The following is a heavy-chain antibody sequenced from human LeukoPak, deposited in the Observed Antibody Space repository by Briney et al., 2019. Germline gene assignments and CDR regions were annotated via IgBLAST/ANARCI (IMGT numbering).Heavy chain of an antibody. Sequence: GGSLRLSCAASGFTFSSFAMSWVRQAPGKGLEWVSAISGSDSSTYSADSVKARITISRDDSENTLNLQMNSLRAEDTAVYYCARVGPPSVGTMTFEYWGQGTLVTVSS. CDR3: ARVGPPSVGTMTFEY. CDR1: GFTFSSFA. J-gene: IGHJ4*02. V-gene: IGHV3-23*01. CDR2: ISGSDSST. D-gene: IGHD2-2*01.